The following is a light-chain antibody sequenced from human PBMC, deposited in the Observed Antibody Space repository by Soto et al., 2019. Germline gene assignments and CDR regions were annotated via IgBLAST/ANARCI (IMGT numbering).Light chain of an antibody. CDR2: GAS. V-gene: IGKV3-20*01. CDR3: QHYGSSPRT. Sequence: EFVLTQSPGTLSFSPGERATLSCRASQSITNNYLAWYQQKAGQVPRLLLYGASTRPTGIPDRFSGSGSGTDFTLTITRLEPDDFAVYYCQHYGSSPRTFGQGTKVEIK. J-gene: IGKJ1*01. CDR1: QSITNNY.